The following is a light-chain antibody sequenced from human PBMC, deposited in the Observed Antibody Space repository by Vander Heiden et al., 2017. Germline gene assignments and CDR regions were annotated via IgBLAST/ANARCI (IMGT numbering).Light chain of an antibody. V-gene: IGKV3-20*01. Sequence: EIVLTQSPGTLSLSPGERATLSCRASQSVSGSYLAWYQQKPGQAPRLLVYGASSRATGIPDRFSGSGSGTDFTLTISRLEPEDFAVYYCQHACSSLRTFGQGTKVEIK. CDR1: QSVSGSY. CDR2: GAS. J-gene: IGKJ1*01. CDR3: QHACSSLRT.